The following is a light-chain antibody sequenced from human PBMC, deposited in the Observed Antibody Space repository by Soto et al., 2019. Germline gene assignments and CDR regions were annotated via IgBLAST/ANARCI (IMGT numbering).Light chain of an antibody. CDR1: QSIGTN. CDR3: QQYNDWPPERT. V-gene: IGKV3-15*01. CDR2: GAS. J-gene: IGKJ1*01. Sequence: EVVMTQSPVTLSVSPGERATLSCRASQSIGTNLAWYQQKPGQAPRLLIYGASTRATGVPARFSGSGSGTAFTLPISSQQSEYFAVCYCQQYNDWPPERTFGQGTKVDIK.